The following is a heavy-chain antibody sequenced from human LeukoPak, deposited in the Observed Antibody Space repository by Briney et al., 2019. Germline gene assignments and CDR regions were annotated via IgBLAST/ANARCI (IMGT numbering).Heavy chain of an antibody. V-gene: IGHV4-59*12. CDR3: AREVGGAAAGMGTYFDY. Sequence: SETLSLTCTVSGGSISSYYWSWIRQPPGKGLEWIGYIYYSGSTNYNPSLKSRVTISVDTSKNQFSLKLSSVTAADTAVYYCAREVGGAAAGMGTYFDYWGQRTLVTVSS. D-gene: IGHD6-13*01. CDR1: GGSISSYY. CDR2: IYYSGST. J-gene: IGHJ4*02.